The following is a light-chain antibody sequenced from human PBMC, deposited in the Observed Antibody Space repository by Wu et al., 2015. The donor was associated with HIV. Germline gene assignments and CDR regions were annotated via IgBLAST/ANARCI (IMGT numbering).Light chain of an antibody. J-gene: IGKJ1*01. CDR2: GAS. CDR1: QSVSSSY. V-gene: IGKV3-20*01. Sequence: EIVLTQSPGTLSLSPGERATLSCRASQSVSSSYLAWYQQKPGQAPRLLIYGASSRATGIPDRFSGSGSGTDFTLTISRLEPEDFAVYYCQQYGSSPSCTFGQGTKVETK. CDR3: QQYGSSPSCT.